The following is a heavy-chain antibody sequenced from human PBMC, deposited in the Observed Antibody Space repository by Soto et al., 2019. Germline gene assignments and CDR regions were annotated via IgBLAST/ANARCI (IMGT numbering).Heavy chain of an antibody. V-gene: IGHV3-30*18. J-gene: IGHJ6*02. CDR1: GFTFSDCS. D-gene: IGHD3-10*01. Sequence: QPWGSLRLSCAASGFTFSDCSMHWVRQAPGKGLEWVASTSYNGNNKYYGDSVKGRFTISRDNSKNTLHLEMITLRPEDTAVYYCAKDIKCEDFTYGYFYYGMDVWGQGTTVTVSS. CDR2: TSYNGNNK. CDR3: AKDIKCEDFTYGYFYYGMDV.